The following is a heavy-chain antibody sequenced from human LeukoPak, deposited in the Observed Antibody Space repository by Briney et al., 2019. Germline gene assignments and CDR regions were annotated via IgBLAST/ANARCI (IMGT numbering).Heavy chain of an antibody. V-gene: IGHV3-33*01. CDR1: GFTFSSYG. Sequence: GGSLRLSCAASGFTFSSYGMHWVRQAPGKGLEWVAVIWYDGSDKYYADSVKGRFTISRDNSKNTLYLQMNSLRAEDTAVYYCARFNYDILTGSHGVFDYWGQGTLVTVSS. CDR3: ARFNYDILTGSHGVFDY. CDR2: IWYDGSDK. J-gene: IGHJ4*02. D-gene: IGHD3-9*01.